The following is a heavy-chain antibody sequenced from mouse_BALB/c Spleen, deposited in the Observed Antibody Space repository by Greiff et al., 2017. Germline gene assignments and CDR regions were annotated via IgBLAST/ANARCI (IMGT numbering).Heavy chain of an antibody. Sequence: VKLVESGPGLVAPSQSLSITCTVSGFSLTSYGVHWVRQPPGKGLEWLGVIWAGGSTNYNSALMSRLSISKDNSKSQVFLKMNSLQTDDTAMYYCARDPYDYGYAMDYWGQGTSVTVSS. CDR2: IWAGGST. J-gene: IGHJ4*01. CDR1: GFSLTSYG. CDR3: ARDPYDYGYAMDY. D-gene: IGHD2-4*01. V-gene: IGHV2-9*02.